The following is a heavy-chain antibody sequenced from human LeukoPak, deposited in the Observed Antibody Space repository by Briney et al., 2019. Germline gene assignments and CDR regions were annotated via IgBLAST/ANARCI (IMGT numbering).Heavy chain of an antibody. CDR1: GDSISSNNW. CDR2: IYHSGSP. J-gene: IGHJ4*02. V-gene: IGHV4-4*02. CDR3: ARVPLPYGSGSYLAHCFDY. Sequence: PSGALPLTCGGPGDSISSNNWGSWVRKPPGKGRGWNGEIYHSGSPKYDPSLKRRVTISVDKSKNQFSLKLSSVTAADTAVYYCARVPLPYGSGSYLAHCFDYWGQGTLVTVSS. D-gene: IGHD3-10*01.